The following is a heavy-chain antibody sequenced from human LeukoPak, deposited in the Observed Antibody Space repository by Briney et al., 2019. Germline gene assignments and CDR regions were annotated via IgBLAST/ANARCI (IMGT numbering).Heavy chain of an antibody. J-gene: IGHJ3*02. V-gene: IGHV3-23*01. Sequence: PGGSLRLSCAASGFSFSTYAMTWVRQAPGKGLEWVSAFSATDGSTQYADSMKGRFTISRDFTTNTLFLQINSLRAEDTAVYYCARRGQQLDDAFDIWGQGTMVTVSS. D-gene: IGHD6-13*01. CDR2: FSATDGST. CDR3: ARRGQQLDDAFDI. CDR1: GFSFSTYA.